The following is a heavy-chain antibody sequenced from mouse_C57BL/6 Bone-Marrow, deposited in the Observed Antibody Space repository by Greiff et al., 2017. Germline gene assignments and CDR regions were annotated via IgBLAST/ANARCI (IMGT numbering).Heavy chain of an antibody. Sequence: EVMLVESGGGLVKPGGSLKLSCAASGFTFSSYAMSWVRQTPEKRLEWVATISDGGSYTYYPDNVKGRFTISRDNAKNNLYLQMSHLKSEDTAMYYCARESNYGSSWGFADWGKGTLVTVSA. CDR2: ISDGGSYT. D-gene: IGHD1-1*01. CDR1: GFTFSSYA. CDR3: ARESNYGSSWGFAD. V-gene: IGHV5-4*01. J-gene: IGHJ3*01.